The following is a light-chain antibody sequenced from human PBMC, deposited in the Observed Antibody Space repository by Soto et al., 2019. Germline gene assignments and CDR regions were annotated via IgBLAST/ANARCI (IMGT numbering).Light chain of an antibody. CDR1: ESVSTN. J-gene: IGKJ1*01. Sequence: EIVMTQSPATLSLSPGERATLSWLASESVSTNLAWYQQKAGQAPRLLIYGASTRATGIPARFSGSGFGTDFTLTISSLEPEDFAVYYCQQRSKWRTFGQGTKVDIK. CDR3: QQRSKWRT. V-gene: IGKV3-11*01. CDR2: GAS.